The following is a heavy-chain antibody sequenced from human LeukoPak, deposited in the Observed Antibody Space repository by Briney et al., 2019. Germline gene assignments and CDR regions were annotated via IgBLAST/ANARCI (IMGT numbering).Heavy chain of an antibody. CDR3: ARAGGSYFSMVWFDP. CDR2: IYYSGST. D-gene: IGHD1-26*01. V-gene: IGHV4-30-4*01. CDR1: GGSISSGDYY. Sequence: TLSLTCTVSGGSISSGDYYWSWIRQPPGKGLEWIGYIYYSGSTYYNPSLKSRVTISVDTSKNQFSLKLSSVTAADTAVYYCARAGGSYFSMVWFDPWGQGTLVTVSS. J-gene: IGHJ5*02.